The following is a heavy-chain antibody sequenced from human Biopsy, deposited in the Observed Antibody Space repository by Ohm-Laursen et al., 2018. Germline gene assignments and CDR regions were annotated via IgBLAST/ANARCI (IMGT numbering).Heavy chain of an antibody. CDR2: ISSGSSPI. CDR3: ARGRTGG. Sequence: SLRLSCSASGFAFRDSWMSWVRQAPGKGLEWVSFISSGSSPIYYADSVKGRFTISRDDAKNSLYLQMNSLRAEDTAVYYCARGRTGGWGQGTLVTVSS. J-gene: IGHJ4*02. V-gene: IGHV3-48*01. CDR1: GFAFRDSW. D-gene: IGHD1/OR15-1a*01.